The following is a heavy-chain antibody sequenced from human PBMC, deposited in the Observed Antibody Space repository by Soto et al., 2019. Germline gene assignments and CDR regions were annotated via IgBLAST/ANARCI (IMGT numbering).Heavy chain of an antibody. CDR3: ASLETYDFWSGLDY. J-gene: IGHJ4*02. Sequence: GASVKVSCKASGGTFSSYAISWVRQAPGQGLEWMGGIIPIFGTANYAQKFQGRVTITADESTSTAYMELSSLRSEDTAVYYCASLETYDFWSGLDYWGQGTLVTVSS. V-gene: IGHV1-69*13. CDR1: GGTFSSYA. D-gene: IGHD3-3*01. CDR2: IIPIFGTA.